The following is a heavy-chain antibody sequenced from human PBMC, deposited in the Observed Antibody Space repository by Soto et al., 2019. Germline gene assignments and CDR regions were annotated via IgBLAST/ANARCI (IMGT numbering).Heavy chain of an antibody. CDR1: GFTFTGYA. Sequence: PGGSRRFSWAASGFTFTGYAMGWVRRAPGKGLEWVSAISGSGGSTYYADSVKGRFTISRDNSKNTLYLQMNSLGAEDTAVYYCASPSGTVTAGVFQHWGQGTLVTVSS. V-gene: IGHV3-23*01. J-gene: IGHJ1*01. CDR3: ASPSGTVTAGVFQH. D-gene: IGHD4-17*01. CDR2: ISGSGGST.